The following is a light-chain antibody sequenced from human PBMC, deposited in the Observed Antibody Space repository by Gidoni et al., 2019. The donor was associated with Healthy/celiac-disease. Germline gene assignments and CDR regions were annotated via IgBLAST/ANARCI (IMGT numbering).Light chain of an antibody. V-gene: IGKV3-15*01. J-gene: IGKJ3*01. CDR3: QQYNNWPPRFT. Sequence: EIVMTQSPATLSVSPGERATLSCRASQSVSSNLAWYQQKPGQAPRLLIYGASTRATGIPARFSGSGSGTEFTLTIGSLQSEDFVVYYCQQYNNWPPRFTFGPGTKVDIK. CDR2: GAS. CDR1: QSVSSN.